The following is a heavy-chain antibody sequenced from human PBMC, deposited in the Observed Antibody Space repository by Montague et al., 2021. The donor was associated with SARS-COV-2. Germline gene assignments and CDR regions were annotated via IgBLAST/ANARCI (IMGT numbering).Heavy chain of an antibody. V-gene: IGHV4-39*07. Sequence: SETLSLTCTVSGGSFSSDNYFWGWIRQPPGKGLEWIGSIYYSGSTKYNPSFKSRVTMLVVTSKRQMSLRLSSVTAADTAVYYCAGDRGRFWHFDLWGRGTLVTVSS. CDR2: IYYSGST. CDR1: GGSFSSDNYF. D-gene: IGHD5-12*01. CDR3: AGDRGRFWHFDL. J-gene: IGHJ2*01.